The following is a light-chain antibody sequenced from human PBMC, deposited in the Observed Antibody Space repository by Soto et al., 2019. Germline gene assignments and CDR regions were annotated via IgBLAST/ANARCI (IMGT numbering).Light chain of an antibody. CDR1: NSDIGGYNY. CDR3: SSYTSRSTLGV. J-gene: IGLJ2*01. Sequence: QSVLTQPASVSGSPGQSITISCTGTNSDIGGYNYVSWYQQHPGKAPKLMIYDVSNRPSGVSYRFSGSKSGNTASLTISGLQAEDEADYYCSSYTSRSTLGVFGGGNALTVL. CDR2: DVS. V-gene: IGLV2-14*03.